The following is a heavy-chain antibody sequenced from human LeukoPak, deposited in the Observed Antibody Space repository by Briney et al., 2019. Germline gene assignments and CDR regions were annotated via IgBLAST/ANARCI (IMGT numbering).Heavy chain of an antibody. V-gene: IGHV3-23*01. Sequence: PGGSLRLSCAASGFTFSDYAMTWVRHAPGKGLEWVSYITGSGDTTFYADSAKGRFTVSRDNSKNILYLQMNSLRAEDTAVYYCVSDNGDWGQGTLVTVSS. D-gene: IGHD1-1*01. CDR1: GFTFSDYA. CDR3: VSDNGD. CDR2: ITGSGDTT. J-gene: IGHJ4*02.